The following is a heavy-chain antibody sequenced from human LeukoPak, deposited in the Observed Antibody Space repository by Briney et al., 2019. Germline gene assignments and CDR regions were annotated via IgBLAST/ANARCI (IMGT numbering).Heavy chain of an antibody. CDR1: GFTFSSYG. CDR2: ISYDGSNK. Sequence: GGSLRLSCAASGFTFSSYGMHWVRQAPGKGLEWVAVISYDGSNKYYADSVKGRFTISRDNSKNTLYLQMNSLRAEDTAVYYCARVYYGSGSLYYYYYYMDVWGKGTTVTISS. CDR3: ARVYYGSGSLYYYYYYMDV. J-gene: IGHJ6*03. V-gene: IGHV3-30*03. D-gene: IGHD3-10*01.